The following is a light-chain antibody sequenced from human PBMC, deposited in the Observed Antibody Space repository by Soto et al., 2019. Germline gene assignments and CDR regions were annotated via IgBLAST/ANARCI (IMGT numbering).Light chain of an antibody. Sequence: QSALTQPASVSGSPGQSITISCTGTSSDVGGYEYVSWYQQYPGKAPKLMIYEVNNRPSGVSHRFSGSKSGNTASLTISGLQAEDEADYYCSSYADSANSVFGTGTKVTVL. CDR1: SSDVGGYEY. V-gene: IGLV2-14*01. CDR2: EVN. CDR3: SSYADSANSV. J-gene: IGLJ1*01.